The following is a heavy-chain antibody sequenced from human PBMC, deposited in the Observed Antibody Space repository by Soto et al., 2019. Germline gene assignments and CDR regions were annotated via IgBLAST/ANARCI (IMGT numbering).Heavy chain of an antibody. V-gene: IGHV3-74*01. Sequence: EVQLVESGGGLVQPGGSLRLSCAASGFTFSSYWMHWVRQAPGKGLVWVSRIKSDGSSTSYADSVKGRFTISRDNAKNTTYLQMDSLRAEDTGVYYCARYVTVVPGAGFDPWGQGTLVTVSS. CDR3: ARYVTVVPGAGFDP. CDR2: IKSDGSST. CDR1: GFTFSSYW. D-gene: IGHD3-22*01. J-gene: IGHJ5*02.